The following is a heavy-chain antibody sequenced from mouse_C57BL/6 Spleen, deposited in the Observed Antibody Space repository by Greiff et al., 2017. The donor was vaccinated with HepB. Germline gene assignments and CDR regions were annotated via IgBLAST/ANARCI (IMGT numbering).Heavy chain of an antibody. D-gene: IGHD2-4*01. J-gene: IGHJ3*01. V-gene: IGHV14-1*01. CDR1: GFNITDYY. CDR3: TAGDYAWFAY. Sequence: DVHLVESGAELVRPGASVKLSCTASGFNITDYYMHWVKQRPEQGLEWIGRIDPEDGDTEYAQKFKGKATMTADTSSNTAYLQLSSLTSEDTAVYYCTAGDYAWFAYWGQGTLVTVSS. CDR2: IDPEDGDT.